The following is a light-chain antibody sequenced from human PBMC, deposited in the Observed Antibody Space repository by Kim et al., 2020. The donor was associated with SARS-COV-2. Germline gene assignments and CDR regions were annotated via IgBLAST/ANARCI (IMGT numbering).Light chain of an antibody. CDR1: ALPKQY. V-gene: IGLV3-25*03. CDR3: QSADSSGTYKV. J-gene: IGLJ2*01. CDR2: KDS. Sequence: SYELTQPPSVSVSPGQTARITCSGDALPKQYAYWYQQKPGQAPVLVIYKDSERPSGIPERFSGSSSGTTVTLTINGVQAEDEADYYCQSADSSGTYKVFGGGTQLTVL.